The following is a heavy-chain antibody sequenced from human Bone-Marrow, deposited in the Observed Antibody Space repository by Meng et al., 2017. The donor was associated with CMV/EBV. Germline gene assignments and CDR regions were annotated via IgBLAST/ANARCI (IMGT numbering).Heavy chain of an antibody. J-gene: IGHJ5*02. Sequence: GGSLRLPCAASGFTFSDYYMTWVRQAPGKGLEWVANINKDGSAEYYDYSVKGRFTISRDNAKSSLYLEMNSLRAEDTAAYFCVRLPDTWGQGTLVTVSS. V-gene: IGHV3-7*01. CDR3: VRLPDT. CDR2: INKDGSAE. CDR1: GFTFSDYY.